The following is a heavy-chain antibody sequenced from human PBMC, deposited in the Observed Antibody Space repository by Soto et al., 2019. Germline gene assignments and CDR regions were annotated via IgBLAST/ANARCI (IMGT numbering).Heavy chain of an antibody. V-gene: IGHV4-31*03. CDR2: IYYSGST. J-gene: IGHJ6*02. CDR3: ARHNYDSSGTAVDV. D-gene: IGHD3-22*01. CDR1: GGSISSGGYY. Sequence: QVQLQESGPGLVKPSQTLSLTCTVSGGSISSGGYYWSWIRQHPGKGPKWIGYIYYSGSTYYNPSLKSRVTISVDTSKNQFSLKLSSVTAADTAVYYCARHNYDSSGTAVDVWGQGTTVTVSS.